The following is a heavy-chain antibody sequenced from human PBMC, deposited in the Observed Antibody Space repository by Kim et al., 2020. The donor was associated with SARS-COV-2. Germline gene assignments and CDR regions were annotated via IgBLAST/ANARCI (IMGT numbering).Heavy chain of an antibody. D-gene: IGHD3-10*01. CDR1: GFTFSSYS. CDR2: ISSSSSYI. V-gene: IGHV3-21*01. CDR3: ARDSSLSGEPRGGFDY. J-gene: IGHJ4*02. Sequence: GGSLRLSCAASGFTFSSYSMNWVRQAPGKGLEWVSSISSSSSYIYYADSVKGRFTISRDNAKNSLYLQMNSLRAEDTAVYYCARDSSLSGEPRGGFDYWGQGTLVTVSS.